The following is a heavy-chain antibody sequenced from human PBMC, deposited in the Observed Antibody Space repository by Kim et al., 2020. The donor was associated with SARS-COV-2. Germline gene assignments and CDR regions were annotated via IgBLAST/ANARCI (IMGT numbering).Heavy chain of an antibody. J-gene: IGHJ3*02. CDR2: INTNTGNP. D-gene: IGHD6-13*01. CDR1: GYTFTSYA. CDR3: ARASPTIAAAGTHAFDI. Sequence: ASVKVSCKASGYTFTSYAMNWVRQAPGQGLEWMGWINTNTGNPTYAQGFTGRFVFSLDTSVSTAYLQISSLKAEDTAVYYCARASPTIAAAGTHAFDIWGQGTMVTVSS. V-gene: IGHV7-4-1*02.